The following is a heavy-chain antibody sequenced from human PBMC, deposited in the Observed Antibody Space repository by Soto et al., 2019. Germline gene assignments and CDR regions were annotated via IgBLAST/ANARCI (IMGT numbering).Heavy chain of an antibody. D-gene: IGHD3-10*01. Sequence: PXGSRRLSCSACGFSVSSDYMSWVSQAPGRGLDWDSLICSGGDTYYADSVKGRFTISRDISSNTIYLHMTSLRADDTAIYYCTRAGSDPGNFYISNYYAMDVWGRGPTVTVSS. CDR1: GFSVSSDY. J-gene: IGHJ6*02. CDR3: TRAGSDPGNFYISNYYAMDV. CDR2: ICSGGDT. V-gene: IGHV3-53*01.